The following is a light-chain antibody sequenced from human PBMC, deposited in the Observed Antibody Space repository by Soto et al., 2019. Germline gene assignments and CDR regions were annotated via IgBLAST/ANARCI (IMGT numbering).Light chain of an antibody. J-gene: IGKJ1*01. Sequence: EIVLTQSPGTLSLYPGEGATLSCRASQSISRLYLSWYQQKPGQPPRLLIYGASSRATGIPDRFSGSGSGTDFTLTISRLEPEDFAVYYCQQFGASLRWTFGQGTKVHIK. CDR3: QQFGASLRWT. CDR1: QSISRLY. V-gene: IGKV3-20*01. CDR2: GAS.